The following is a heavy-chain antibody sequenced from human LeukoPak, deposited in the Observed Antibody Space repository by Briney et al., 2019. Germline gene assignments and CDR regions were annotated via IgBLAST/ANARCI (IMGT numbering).Heavy chain of an antibody. Sequence: PGGSLRLSCAASGFTFNTYWMSWVRQAPGKGLEWVANIKQDGSEKYYVDSVKGRFTISRDNSKNTLYLQMNSLRAEDTAVYYCASWYEIHWGQGTLVTVSS. J-gene: IGHJ4*02. CDR1: GFTFNTYW. V-gene: IGHV3-7*05. D-gene: IGHD6-13*01. CDR2: IKQDGSEK. CDR3: ASWYEIH.